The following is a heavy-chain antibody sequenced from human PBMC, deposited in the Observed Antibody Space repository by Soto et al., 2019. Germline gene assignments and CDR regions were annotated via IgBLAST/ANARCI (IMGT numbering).Heavy chain of an antibody. V-gene: IGHV1-18*01. CDR3: ASIGGGYCSSTSCYLLDV. CDR1: GYTFTSYG. D-gene: IGHD2-2*01. J-gene: IGHJ6*04. CDR2: ISAYNGNT. Sequence: QVQLVQSGAEVKKPGASVKVSCKASGYTFTSYGINWVRQAPGQGLEWMGWISAYNGNTNYAQKLQGRVTMTTDTSTSTAYMELRSLRSDDTAVYYCASIGGGYCSSTSCYLLDVWGKGTTVTVSS.